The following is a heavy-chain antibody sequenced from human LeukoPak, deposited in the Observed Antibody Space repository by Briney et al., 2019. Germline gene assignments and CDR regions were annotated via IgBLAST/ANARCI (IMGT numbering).Heavy chain of an antibody. D-gene: IGHD2-2*02. CDR1: GFTFSSYW. CDR2: IKQDGSEN. J-gene: IGHJ1*01. CDR3: ARNSLDTVAVPAAIDFQH. Sequence: GGSLRLSCAASGFTFSSYWMSWVRQAPGKGLEWVASIKQDGSENYYVDSLKSRFTISRDNAKNSLCLQMNSLRPEDTALYYCARNSLDTVAVPAAIDFQHWGQGTLVTVSS. V-gene: IGHV3-7*01.